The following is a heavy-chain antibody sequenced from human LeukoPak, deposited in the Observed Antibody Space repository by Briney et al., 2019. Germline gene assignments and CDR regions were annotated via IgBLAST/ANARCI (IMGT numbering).Heavy chain of an antibody. CDR2: IAYDGSRA. Sequence: GRSLRLSCAGAGFTFGGYGMHWFRQTPGKGLEWVAVIAYDGSRAFYADSVKGRFTISRDNSKNTMSVQMDDLRAEDTAVYYCTRYNNDHFDYWGQGTLVTVSP. V-gene: IGHV3-33*01. CDR1: GFTFGGYG. J-gene: IGHJ4*02. CDR3: TRYNNDHFDY. D-gene: IGHD1-14*01.